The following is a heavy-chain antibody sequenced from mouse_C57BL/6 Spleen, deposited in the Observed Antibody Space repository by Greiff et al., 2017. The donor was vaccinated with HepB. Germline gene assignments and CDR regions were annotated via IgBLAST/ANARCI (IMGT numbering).Heavy chain of an antibody. V-gene: IGHV1-22*01. J-gene: IGHJ2*01. Sequence: VQLKESGPELVKPGASVKMSCKASGYTFTDYNMHWVKQSHGKSLEWIGYINPNNGGTSYNQKFKGKATLTVNKSSSTAYMELRSLTSEDSAVYYCARGYEYDDYWGQGTTLTVSS. CDR3: ARGYEYDDY. CDR2: INPNNGGT. CDR1: GYTFTDYN. D-gene: IGHD2-4*01.